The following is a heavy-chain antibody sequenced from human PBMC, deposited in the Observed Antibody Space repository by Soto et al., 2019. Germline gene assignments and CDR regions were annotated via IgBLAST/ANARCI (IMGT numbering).Heavy chain of an antibody. CDR3: ATGGYCSSTCYNFFDY. CDR2: IIPIFGTA. Sequence: GASVKVSCKASGGTFSSYAISWVRQAPGQGLEWMGGIIPIFGTANYAQKFQGRVTITADESTSTAYMELSSLKASDTAMYYCATGGYCSSTCYNFFDYWGQGTLVTVSS. J-gene: IGHJ4*02. CDR1: GGTFSSYA. D-gene: IGHD2-2*02. V-gene: IGHV1-69*13.